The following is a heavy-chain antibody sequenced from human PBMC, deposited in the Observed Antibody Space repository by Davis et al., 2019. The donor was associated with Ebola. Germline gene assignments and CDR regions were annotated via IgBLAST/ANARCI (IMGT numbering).Heavy chain of an antibody. J-gene: IGHJ4*02. CDR3: ARVSSGGDFDY. CDR2: ISYDGSNK. V-gene: IGHV3-30-3*01. Sequence: GESLKISCAASGFTFSSYAMHWVRQAPGKGLEWVAVISYDGSNKYYADSVKGRFTISRDNSKNTLYLQMNSLRAEDTAVYYCARVSSGGDFDYWGQGTLVTVSS. CDR1: GFTFSSYA. D-gene: IGHD4-17*01.